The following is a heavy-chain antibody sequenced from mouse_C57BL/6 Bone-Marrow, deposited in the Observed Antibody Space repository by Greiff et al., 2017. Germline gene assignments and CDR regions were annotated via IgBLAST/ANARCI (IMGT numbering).Heavy chain of an antibody. D-gene: IGHD2-1*01. V-gene: IGHV1-50*01. J-gene: IGHJ3*01. Sequence: VQLQQPGAELVKPGASVKLSCKASGYTFTSYWMQWVKQRPGQGLEWIGVIDPYDSNTNYNQKFKGKATLTVDTSSSTAYMQLSSLTSEDSAVEDCAREGRGYCNYVMVWFAYWGQGTLVTVSA. CDR1: GYTFTSYW. CDR2: IDPYDSNT. CDR3: AREGRGYCNYVMVWFAY.